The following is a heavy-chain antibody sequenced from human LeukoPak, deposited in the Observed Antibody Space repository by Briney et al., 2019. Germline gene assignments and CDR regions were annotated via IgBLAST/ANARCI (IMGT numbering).Heavy chain of an antibody. CDR2: ISGDGGTI. J-gene: IGHJ4*02. D-gene: IGHD6-19*01. Sequence: GGSLRLSCEASGFTFDDCAMHWVRQVPGKGLEWVSLISGDGGTIYYADSVKGRFTVSRGNSKASLFLQMNSLRNEDAALYYCAKDWAPRITVGGDYLDYRGQGTLVTVSS. V-gene: IGHV3-43*02. CDR3: AKDWAPRITVGGDYLDY. CDR1: GFTFDDCA.